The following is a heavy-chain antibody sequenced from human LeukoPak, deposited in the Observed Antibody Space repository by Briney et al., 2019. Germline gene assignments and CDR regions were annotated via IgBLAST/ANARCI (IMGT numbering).Heavy chain of an antibody. CDR3: ARSARELLEVDAFDI. V-gene: IGHV3-48*01. CDR1: GFPFSSYS. D-gene: IGHD1-26*01. J-gene: IGHJ3*02. Sequence: GGSLRLSCAASGFPFSSYSMNWVRQAPGKGLEWVSYISSNSSTIYYADSVKGRFTISRDNAKNSLYLQMNSLRAEDTAVYYCARSARELLEVDAFDIWGQGTMVPVSS. CDR2: ISSNSSTI.